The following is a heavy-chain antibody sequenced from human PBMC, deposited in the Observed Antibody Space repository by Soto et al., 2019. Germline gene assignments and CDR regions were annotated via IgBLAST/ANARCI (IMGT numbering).Heavy chain of an antibody. Sequence: GESLKISCKCSVYSFTSYWISWVRQMPGKGLEWMGRIDPSDSYTNYSPSFQGHVTISADKSISTAYLQWSSLKASDTAMYYCARAEYSSSWFLDWFDPWGQGTLVTVSS. V-gene: IGHV5-10-1*01. CDR3: ARAEYSSSWFLDWFDP. D-gene: IGHD6-13*01. J-gene: IGHJ5*02. CDR2: IDPSDSYT. CDR1: VYSFTSYW.